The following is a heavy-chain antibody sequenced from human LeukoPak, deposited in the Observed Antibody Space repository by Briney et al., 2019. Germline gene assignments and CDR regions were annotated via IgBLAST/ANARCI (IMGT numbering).Heavy chain of an antibody. CDR1: GFTFSSYS. CDR2: ISYDGSNK. CDR3: ARTLIEYSVSSCYFDY. D-gene: IGHD6-6*01. V-gene: IGHV3-30*04. J-gene: IGHJ4*02. Sequence: GGSLRLSCAASGFTFSSYSMNWVRQAPGKGLEWVAVISYDGSNKKYADSVKGRFTISRDNSKNTLYLQMNSLRAEDTAVYYCARTLIEYSVSSCYFDYWGQGTLVTVSS.